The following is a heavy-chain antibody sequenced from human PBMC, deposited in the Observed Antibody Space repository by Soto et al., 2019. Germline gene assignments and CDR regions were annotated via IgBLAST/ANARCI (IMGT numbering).Heavy chain of an antibody. CDR2: INAGNGNT. J-gene: IGHJ4*02. CDR1: GYTFTSYA. V-gene: IGHV1-3*01. D-gene: IGHD3-3*01. CDR3: ASSRFLEWLVYYFDY. Sequence: RASVKVSCKASGYTFTSYAMHWVRQAPGQRLEWMGWINAGNGNTKYSQKFQGRVTITRDTSASTAYMELSSLRSEDTAVYYCASSRFLEWLVYYFDYWGQGTLVTVSS.